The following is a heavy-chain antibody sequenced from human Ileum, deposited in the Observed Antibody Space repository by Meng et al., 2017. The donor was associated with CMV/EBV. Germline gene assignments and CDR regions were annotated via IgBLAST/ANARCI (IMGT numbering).Heavy chain of an antibody. D-gene: IGHD4-23*01. CDR1: GFSFNYFW. V-gene: IGHV3-7*01. Sequence: GESLKISCAASGFSFNYFWMTWVRQAPGKGLEWVANINPDGSQKYYLDSVKGRFTISRDNAKNSLYLQMNSLRAEDTAVYYCADPPVGYWGQGTLVTVSS. J-gene: IGHJ4*02. CDR3: ADPPVGY. CDR2: INPDGSQK.